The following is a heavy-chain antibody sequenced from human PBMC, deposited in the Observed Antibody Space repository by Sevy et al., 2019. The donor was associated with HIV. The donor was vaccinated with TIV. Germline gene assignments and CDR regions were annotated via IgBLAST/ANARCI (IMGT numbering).Heavy chain of an antibody. D-gene: IGHD3-16*01. CDR1: GFTFSANW. CDR3: AHETLGGFES. Sequence: GGSLRLSCAASGFTFSANWMNWVRQAPGKGLEWVANIKGDGSDKHYVDSVEGRFTISRDNAKNLLYLQMNSLRVEDTAVYYCAHETLGGFESWGQGTLVTVSS. J-gene: IGHJ4*02. CDR2: IKGDGSDK. V-gene: IGHV3-7*01.